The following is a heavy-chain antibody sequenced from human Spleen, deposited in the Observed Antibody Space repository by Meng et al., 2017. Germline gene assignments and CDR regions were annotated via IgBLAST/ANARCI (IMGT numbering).Heavy chain of an antibody. D-gene: IGHD6-19*01. J-gene: IGHJ1*01. CDR2: IYWDDDK. V-gene: IGHV2-5*02. CDR1: GFSLRTSGVG. CDR3: AHRAVAGSFEYFQH. Sequence: ITLNESGPTLVKPTPTLTLTCTFSGFSLRTSGVGVGWIRQPPGKALEWLALIYWDDDKRYSPSLKSRLTITKDNSKNQVVLTMTNMDSVDTATYYCAHRAVAGSFEYFQHWGQGTLVTVSS.